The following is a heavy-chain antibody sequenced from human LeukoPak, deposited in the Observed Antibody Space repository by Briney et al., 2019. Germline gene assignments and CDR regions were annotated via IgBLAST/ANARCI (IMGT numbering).Heavy chain of an antibody. CDR3: ARDGSYSGSPNFDY. CDR1: GGSISSSSYY. CDR2: IYYSGST. V-gene: IGHV4-39*07. J-gene: IGHJ4*02. Sequence: SETLSLTCTVSGGSISSSSYYWGWIRQPPGKGLEWIGSIYYSGSTYYNPSLKSRVTISVDTSKNQFSLKLSSVTAADTAVYYCARDGSYSGSPNFDYWGQGTLVTVSS. D-gene: IGHD1-26*01.